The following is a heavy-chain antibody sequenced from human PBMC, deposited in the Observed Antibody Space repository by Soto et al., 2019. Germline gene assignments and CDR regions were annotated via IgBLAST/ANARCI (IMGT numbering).Heavy chain of an antibody. CDR3: NRGSEYDFWSGYL. D-gene: IGHD3-3*01. CDR2: IVPMFGTS. J-gene: IGHJ4*02. Sequence: QERLVQSGAEVRKPGASVKVSCKVTGGTSTRYAINWVREAPGQGLEWMGGIVPMFGTSKYAQKFQGRVTITADTSTNIAYMELRSLRSEDTAVYYCNRGSEYDFWSGYLWGQGTLVSVSS. V-gene: IGHV1-69*06. CDR1: GGTSTRYA.